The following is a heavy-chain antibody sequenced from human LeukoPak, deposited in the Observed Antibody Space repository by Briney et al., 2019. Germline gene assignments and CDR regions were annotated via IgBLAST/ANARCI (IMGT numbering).Heavy chain of an antibody. V-gene: IGHV4-34*01. CDR2: INHNGST. Sequence: PSQTLSPTCAVYGGSVSGYYWSWIRQPPGKGLEWIGEINHNGSTNSNPSLKSRVTMSVDPSKNQFSLKLSAVTAADSGVYYCTRVRGGTTVKSYFDSWGQGTLVTVSS. D-gene: IGHD4-11*01. J-gene: IGHJ4*02. CDR1: GGSVSGYY. CDR3: TRVRGGTTVKSYFDS.